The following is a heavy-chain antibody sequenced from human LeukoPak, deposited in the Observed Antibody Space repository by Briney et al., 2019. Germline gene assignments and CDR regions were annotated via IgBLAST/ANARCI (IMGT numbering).Heavy chain of an antibody. D-gene: IGHD2-21*02. J-gene: IGHJ2*01. Sequence: GGSLRLSCAASGFTFSSYAMHWVRQAPGKGLEWVAVISYDGSNKYYADSVKGRFTISRDNSKNTLYLQMNSLRAEDTAVYYCAKDRWYGGNSYWYFDLWGRGTLVTVSS. CDR2: ISYDGSNK. CDR1: GFTFSSYA. V-gene: IGHV3-30-3*01. CDR3: AKDRWYGGNSYWYFDL.